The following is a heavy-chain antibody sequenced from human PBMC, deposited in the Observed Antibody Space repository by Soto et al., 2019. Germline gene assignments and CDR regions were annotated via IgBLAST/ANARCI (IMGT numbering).Heavy chain of an antibody. CDR1: GGSISSSSYY. CDR3: ATSNWFVP. Sequence: QLQLQESGPGLVKPSETLSLTCTVSGGSISSSSYYWGWIRQPPGKGLEWIGIIYYSGSTYYNPSLKSRVTISVDTSKNQFSLKLSSVSATDTAVYYCATSNWFVPWGQGTLVTVSS. CDR2: IYYSGST. V-gene: IGHV4-39*01. J-gene: IGHJ5*02.